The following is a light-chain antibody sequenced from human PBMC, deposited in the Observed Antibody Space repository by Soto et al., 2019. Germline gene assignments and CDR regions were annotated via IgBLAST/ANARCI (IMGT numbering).Light chain of an antibody. V-gene: IGKV1-13*02. CDR1: QGVSST. Sequence: IELTQSPSSLSASVGDRATISCRASQGVSSTLAWYQHKPGKAPKLLIYGASSLASGVPSRFSGSGSGTDFTLTISSLQPEDFATYYCQQYNTCPITFGQGTRLEIK. CDR3: QQYNTCPIT. J-gene: IGKJ5*01. CDR2: GAS.